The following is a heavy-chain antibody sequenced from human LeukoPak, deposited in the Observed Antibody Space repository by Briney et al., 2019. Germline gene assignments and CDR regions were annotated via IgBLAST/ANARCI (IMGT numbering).Heavy chain of an antibody. J-gene: IGHJ6*02. CDR1: GGTFSSYA. V-gene: IGHV7-4-1*02. CDR3: ARDYQQWLVPYYYYYGMDV. Sequence: ASVKVSCKASGGTFSSYAISWVRQAPGQGLEWMGWINTNTGNPTYAQGFTGRFVFSLDTSVSTAYLQISSLKAEDTAMYYCARDYQQWLVPYYYYYGMDVWGQGTTVTVSS. D-gene: IGHD6-19*01. CDR2: INTNTGNP.